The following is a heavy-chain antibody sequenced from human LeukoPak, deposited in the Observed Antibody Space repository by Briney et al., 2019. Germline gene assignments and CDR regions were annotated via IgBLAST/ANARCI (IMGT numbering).Heavy chain of an antibody. CDR1: GGRFSYYA. J-gene: IGHJ6*03. Sequence: GPSVKVSCKASGGRFSYYALTWVRQAPAQGFEWMGGIIPIFGTTNYAQKFQGRVTFTADESTTTAYMELSSLRFEDTAVYYCGRGPLKQQLVKPDPDYYYYMDVWGNGTTVTVSS. CDR3: GRGPLKQQLVKPDPDYYYYMDV. CDR2: IIPIFGTT. D-gene: IGHD6-13*01. V-gene: IGHV1-69*01.